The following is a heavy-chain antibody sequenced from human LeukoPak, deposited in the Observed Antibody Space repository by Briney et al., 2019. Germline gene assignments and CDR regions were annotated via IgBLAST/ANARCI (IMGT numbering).Heavy chain of an antibody. CDR3: SRAPNYYDSSGYYPEYVDY. D-gene: IGHD3-22*01. CDR1: GGSTSSGGYS. CDR2: IYHSGST. Sequence: SETLSLTCAVSGGSTSSGGYSWSWIRQPPGKGLEWIGYIYHSGSTYYNPSLKSRVTISVDRSKNQFSLKLSSVTAADTAVYYCSRAPNYYDSSGYYPEYVDYWGQGTLVTVSS. J-gene: IGHJ4*01. V-gene: IGHV4-30-2*01.